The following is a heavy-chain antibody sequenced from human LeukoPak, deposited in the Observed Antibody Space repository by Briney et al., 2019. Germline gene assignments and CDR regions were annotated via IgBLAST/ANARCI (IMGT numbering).Heavy chain of an antibody. J-gene: IGHJ4*02. CDR3: ARDVGEASADYYLDY. V-gene: IGHV3-30*04. D-gene: IGHD6-13*01. Sequence: GSLRLSCAASGFTFSSYAMHWVRQAPGKGLEWVVIISYNGRDIYYADSVKGRFTISRDNSKNTLYLQMNSLRAEDTAVYYCARDVGEASADYYLDYWGQGTLVTVSS. CDR2: ISYNGRDI. CDR1: GFTFSSYA.